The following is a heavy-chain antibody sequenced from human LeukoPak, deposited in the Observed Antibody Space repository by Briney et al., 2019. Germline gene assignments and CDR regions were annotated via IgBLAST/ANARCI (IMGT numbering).Heavy chain of an antibody. CDR1: GGSIRSYY. CDR2: IFYSGGA. J-gene: IGHJ5*02. Sequence: SETLSLTCTVSGGSIRSYYWSWIRQPPGKGLEWIGYIFYSGGANYNPSLKSRVTISVDTSKNQFSLKVNSVTAADTAVYYCARGQWLVLADHWGQGTLVTVSS. D-gene: IGHD6-19*01. CDR3: ARGQWLVLADH. V-gene: IGHV4-59*01.